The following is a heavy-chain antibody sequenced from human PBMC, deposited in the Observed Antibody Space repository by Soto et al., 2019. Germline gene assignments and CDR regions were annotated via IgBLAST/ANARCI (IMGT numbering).Heavy chain of an antibody. V-gene: IGHV3-9*01. CDR3: AKAWSGYYSIDAFDI. D-gene: IGHD3-3*01. J-gene: IGHJ3*02. Sequence: PGGSLRLSCAASGFTFSSYAMSWVRQAPGKGLEWVSGISCNSGSIDYADSVKGRFTISRDNAKNSLYLQMNSLRAEDTALYYCAKAWSGYYSIDAFDIWGQGTMVTVSS. CDR2: ISCNSGSI. CDR1: GFTFSSYA.